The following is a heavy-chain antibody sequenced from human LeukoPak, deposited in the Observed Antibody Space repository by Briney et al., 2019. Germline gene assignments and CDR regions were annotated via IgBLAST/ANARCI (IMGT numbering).Heavy chain of an antibody. V-gene: IGHV4-59*01. CDR1: GFNFSTYW. J-gene: IGHJ6*03. Sequence: AGGSLRLSCAASGFNFSTYWMSWVRQAPGKGLEWIGYIYYSGSTNYNPSLKSRVTISVDTSKNQFSLKLSSVTAADTAVYYCARAASVRFGELGGYYYYYMDVWGKGTTVTVSS. D-gene: IGHD3-10*01. CDR3: ARAASVRFGELGGYYYYYMDV. CDR2: IYYSGST.